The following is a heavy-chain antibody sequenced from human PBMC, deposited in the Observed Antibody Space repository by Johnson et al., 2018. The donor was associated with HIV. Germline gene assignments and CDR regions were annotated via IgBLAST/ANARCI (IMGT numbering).Heavy chain of an antibody. Sequence: VQLVESGGSVVRPGGSLRLSCAASGFTFDDYDMTWVRQAPGKGLEWVSGIHWNAGNTGYVDSVKGRFTISRDNAKNSLYLQMNSLRAEDTALYYCARRSGTWDAFDIWGQGTMVTVSS. J-gene: IGHJ3*02. D-gene: IGHD1-26*01. CDR1: GFTFDDYD. CDR3: ARRSGTWDAFDI. CDR2: IHWNAGNT. V-gene: IGHV3-20*04.